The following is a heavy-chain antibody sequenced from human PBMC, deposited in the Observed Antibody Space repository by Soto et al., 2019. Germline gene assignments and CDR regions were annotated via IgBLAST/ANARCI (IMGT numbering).Heavy chain of an antibody. CDR2: IIPIFGTA. V-gene: IGHV1-69*01. CDR1: GGTFSSYA. J-gene: IGHJ4*02. CDR3: ARSWRGRQYLWRFDY. Sequence: VQLVQSGAEVKKPGSSVKVSCKASGGTFSSYAISWVRQAPGQGLEWMGGIIPIFGTANYAQKFQGRVTITTDESTSTAYFELSSLRSEDTAVYYCARSWRGRQYLWRFDYWGQGTLVTVSS. D-gene: IGHD1-1*01.